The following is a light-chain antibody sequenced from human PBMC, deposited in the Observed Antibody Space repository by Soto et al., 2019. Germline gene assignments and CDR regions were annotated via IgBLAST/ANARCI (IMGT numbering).Light chain of an antibody. CDR3: QQYYGTPYT. J-gene: IGKJ2*01. Sequence: DIVTTQSPDSLAVSLGERATINCKSSQSVLYSSNNKNYLAWYQQKPGQPPKLLIYWASTRESGVPERFSGSGSGTDFTLTISSLQAEDVAVYYCQQYYGTPYTFGQGTKLEIK. CDR2: WAS. V-gene: IGKV4-1*01. CDR1: QSVLYSSNNKNY.